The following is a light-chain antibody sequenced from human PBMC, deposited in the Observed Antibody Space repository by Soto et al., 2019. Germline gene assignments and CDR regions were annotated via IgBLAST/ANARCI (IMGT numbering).Light chain of an antibody. CDR3: AAWDDSLKAI. V-gene: IGLV1-47*01. Sequence: QSVLTQPPSASGTPGQRVTISCSGTSSNIKTNYVYWYEQFPGMAPKLLIYRNNQRPSGVPDRFSGSKSGTSASLAISGLRSEDEADYYCAAWDDSLKAIFGGGTQLTVL. J-gene: IGLJ7*01. CDR2: RNN. CDR1: SSNIKTNY.